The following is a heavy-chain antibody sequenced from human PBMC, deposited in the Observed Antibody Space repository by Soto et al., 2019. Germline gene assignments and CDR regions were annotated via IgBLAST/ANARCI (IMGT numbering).Heavy chain of an antibody. CDR2: IYYSGST. CDR3: ARQAITMIVVVTPYYFDY. D-gene: IGHD3-22*01. CDR1: GGPISSSSYY. Sequence: SETLSLTCTVSGGPISSSSYYWGWIRQPPGKGLEWIGSIYYSGSTYYNPSLKSRVTISVDTSKNQFSLKLSSVTAADTAVYYCARQAITMIVVVTPYYFDYWGQGTLVTVSS. V-gene: IGHV4-39*01. J-gene: IGHJ4*02.